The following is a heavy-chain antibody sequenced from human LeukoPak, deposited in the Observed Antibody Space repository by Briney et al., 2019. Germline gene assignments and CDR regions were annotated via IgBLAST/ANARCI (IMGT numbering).Heavy chain of an antibody. CDR2: IKEDGSET. J-gene: IGHJ4*02. Sequence: GGSLRLSCAASGFNFSYSWMSWVRQAPGKGLEWVANIKEDGSETYYADSVMGRFTISRDNAENSLFLQMTSLRGEDTAVYYCATSTGGDWGQGTLVTVSS. CDR1: GFNFSYSW. D-gene: IGHD1-14*01. V-gene: IGHV3-7*01. CDR3: ATSTGGD.